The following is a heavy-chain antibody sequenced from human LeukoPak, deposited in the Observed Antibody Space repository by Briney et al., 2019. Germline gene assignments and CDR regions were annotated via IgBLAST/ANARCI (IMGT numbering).Heavy chain of an antibody. Sequence: PGGSLRLSCAASGFTFSSYAMSWVRQAPGKGLEWVSAISGSGDSTDYADSVKGRFTISRDNSKNTLYLQMNSLRAEDTAVYYCANSPRDYYGSGSSHPFDSWGQGTLVTVSS. V-gene: IGHV3-23*01. CDR1: GFTFSSYA. D-gene: IGHD3-10*01. CDR3: ANSPRDYYGSGSSHPFDS. J-gene: IGHJ4*02. CDR2: ISGSGDST.